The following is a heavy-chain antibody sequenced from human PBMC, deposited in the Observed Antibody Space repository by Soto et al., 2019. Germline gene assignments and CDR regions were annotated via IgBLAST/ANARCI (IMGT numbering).Heavy chain of an antibody. V-gene: IGHV3-66*01. D-gene: IGHD6-19*01. CDR3: ARVVAVAGTYFQH. CDR2: IYSGGST. J-gene: IGHJ1*01. CDR1: GFTVSSNY. Sequence: VQLVESGGGLVQPGGSLRLSCAASGFTVSSNYMSWVRQAPGKGLEWVSVIYSGGSTYYADSVKGRFTISRDNSKNTLYLQMNSLRAEDTAVYYCARVVAVAGTYFQHWGQGTLVTVSS.